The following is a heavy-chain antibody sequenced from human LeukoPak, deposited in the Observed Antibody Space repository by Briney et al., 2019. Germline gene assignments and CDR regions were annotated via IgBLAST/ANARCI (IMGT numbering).Heavy chain of an antibody. CDR1: GGSISSYY. V-gene: IGHV4-59*01. CDR2: IYYSGST. Sequence: SETLSLTCTVPGGSISSYYWSWIRQPPGKGLEWIGYIYYSGSTNYNPSLKSRVTISLDTSKNQFSLKLNSVTAADTAVYYCARYYSSSYYYFDYWGQGTLVTVSS. CDR3: ARYYSSSYYYFDY. D-gene: IGHD1-26*01. J-gene: IGHJ4*02.